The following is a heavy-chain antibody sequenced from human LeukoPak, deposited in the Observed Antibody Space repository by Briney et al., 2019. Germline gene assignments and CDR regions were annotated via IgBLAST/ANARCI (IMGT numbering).Heavy chain of an antibody. CDR1: GGSISSYY. J-gene: IGHJ6*03. D-gene: IGHD2-2*01. CDR3: AGSACSSTSCYPYMDV. CDR2: IYYSEST. V-gene: IGHV4-59*01. Sequence: SETLSLTCTVSGGSISSYYWSWIRQPPAKGLEWIGYIYYSESTNYNPSLKSRVTISVDTSKNQFSLKLSSVTAADTAVYYCAGSACSSTSCYPYMDVRGKGTTVTVSS.